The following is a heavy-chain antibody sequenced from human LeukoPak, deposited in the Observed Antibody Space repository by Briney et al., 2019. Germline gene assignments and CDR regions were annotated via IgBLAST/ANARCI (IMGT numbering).Heavy chain of an antibody. CDR2: ISAYNGNT. CDR3: ATGPRLNGYSLY. CDR1: GYTFTSYA. V-gene: IGHV1-18*01. J-gene: IGHJ4*02. Sequence: ASVKVSCKASGYTFTSYAMHWVRQAPGQRLEWMGWISAYNGNTNYAQKLQGRVTMTTDTSTSTAYMELRSLRSDDTAVYYCATGPRLNGYSLYWGQGTLVTVSS. D-gene: IGHD5-18*01.